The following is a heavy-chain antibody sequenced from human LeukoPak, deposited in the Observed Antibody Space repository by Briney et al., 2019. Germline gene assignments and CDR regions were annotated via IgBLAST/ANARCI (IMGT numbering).Heavy chain of an antibody. J-gene: IGHJ4*02. Sequence: PSETLSLTCTVSGGSISSSSYYWGWIRQPPGKGLEWIGSIYYSGSTYYNPSLKSRVTISVDTSKNQFSLKLSSVTAADTAVYYCARRERGYSSSWYDYWGQGTLVTVSS. CDR2: IYYSGST. CDR1: GGSISSSSYY. D-gene: IGHD6-13*01. CDR3: ARRERGYSSSWYDY. V-gene: IGHV4-39*01.